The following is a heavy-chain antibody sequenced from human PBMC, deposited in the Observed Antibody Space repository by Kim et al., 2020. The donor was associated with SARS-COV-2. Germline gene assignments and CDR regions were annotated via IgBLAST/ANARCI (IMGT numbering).Heavy chain of an antibody. V-gene: IGHV3-30-3*01. CDR1: GFSFSSCA. D-gene: IGHD3-10*01. J-gene: IGHJ6*02. CDR3: AGDPWSPLRGVTYSYYGMGV. CDR2: ISYDGSNK. Sequence: GGSLRLSCAASGFSFSSCAMHWVRQAPGKGLEGVAVISYDGSNKYYADSVKGRFTISSDNSKNHLYLQMNSLRGEDTAMYYCAGDPWSPLRGVTYSYYGMGVWAQGTTVTFAS.